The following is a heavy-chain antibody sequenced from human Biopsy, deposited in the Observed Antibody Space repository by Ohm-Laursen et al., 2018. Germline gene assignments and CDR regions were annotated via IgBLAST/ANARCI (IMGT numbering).Heavy chain of an antibody. Sequence: SDTLSLTCTVSGDSISTSTTYYWAWLRQPPGKGLEWIGSIYNSETTFYNPSLKSRVAISVDTSTNQFSLKVSSVTAADTALYYCARHPTGSWFDPWGHGTLVIVSS. CDR1: GDSISTSTTYY. CDR3: ARHPTGSWFDP. V-gene: IGHV4-39*01. CDR2: IYNSETT. J-gene: IGHJ5*02.